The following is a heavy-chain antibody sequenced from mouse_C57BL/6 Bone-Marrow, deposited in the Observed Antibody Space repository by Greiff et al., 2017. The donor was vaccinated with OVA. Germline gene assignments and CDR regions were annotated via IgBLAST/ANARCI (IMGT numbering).Heavy chain of an antibody. CDR1: GYTFTSYW. Sequence: QVQLKQPGAELVKPGASVKMSCKASGYTFTSYWITWVKQRPGQGLEWIGDIYPGSGSTNYNEKFKSKATLTVDTSSSTAYMQLSSLTSEDSAVYYCARGLIYYDYDGPFAYWGQGTLVTVSA. D-gene: IGHD2-4*01. CDR3: ARGLIYYDYDGPFAY. J-gene: IGHJ3*01. V-gene: IGHV1-55*01. CDR2: IYPGSGST.